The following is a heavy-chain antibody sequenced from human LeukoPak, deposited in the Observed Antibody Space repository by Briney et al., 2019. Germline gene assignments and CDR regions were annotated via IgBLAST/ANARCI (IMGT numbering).Heavy chain of an antibody. CDR1: GGSISSGDYY. J-gene: IGHJ4*02. CDR3: ARGGYSLDS. D-gene: IGHD2-15*01. V-gene: IGHV4-61*08. CDR2: IYYNGKT. Sequence: SETLSLTCTVSGGSISSGDYYWSWIRQAPGKGLEWIGHIYYNGKTNYNPYLSGRVTISVDTSKNQFSLNLSSVTATDTGVYFCARGGYSLDSWGQGTLVTVSS.